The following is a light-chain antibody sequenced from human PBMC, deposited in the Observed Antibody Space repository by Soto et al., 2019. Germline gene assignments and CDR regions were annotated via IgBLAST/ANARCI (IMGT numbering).Light chain of an antibody. J-gene: IGKJ1*01. CDR1: QSISSW. CDR2: KAS. Sequence: IQMTPSPFTLSASVGDRVTITFRASQSISSWLAWYQQKPGKAPKLLIYKASSLESGVPSRFSGSGSGTEFTLTISSLQPDDFATYYCQQYNSYSWTFGQGTKVDIK. CDR3: QQYNSYSWT. V-gene: IGKV1-5*03.